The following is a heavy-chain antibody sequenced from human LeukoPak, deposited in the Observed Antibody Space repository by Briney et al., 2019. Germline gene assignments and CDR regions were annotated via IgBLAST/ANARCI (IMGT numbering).Heavy chain of an antibody. V-gene: IGHV4-59*01. CDR2: IYYSGST. CDR3: ARADAVAGTEGDYYYYGMDV. CDR1: GGSISSYY. Sequence: PSETLSLTCTVSGGSISSYYWSWIRQPPGKGLEWIGYIYYSGSTNYNPSLKSRVTISVDTSKNRFSLKLSSVTAADTAVYYCARADAVAGTEGDYYYYGMDVWGKGTTVTVSS. J-gene: IGHJ6*04. D-gene: IGHD6-19*01.